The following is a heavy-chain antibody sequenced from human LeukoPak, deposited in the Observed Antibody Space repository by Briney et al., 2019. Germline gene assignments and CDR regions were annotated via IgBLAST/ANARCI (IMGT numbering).Heavy chain of an antibody. CDR3: ARAEVLPDYFDTSGAFDY. Sequence: PSETLSLTCTVSGGSISSSSYYWSWVRQPPGKGLEWIGYIYYSGSTNYNPSLKSRVTISVDTSKNQFSLKLSSVTAADTAVYYCARAEVLPDYFDTSGAFDYWGQGTLVTVSS. V-gene: IGHV4-61*01. CDR2: IYYSGST. D-gene: IGHD3-22*01. J-gene: IGHJ4*02. CDR1: GGSISSSSYY.